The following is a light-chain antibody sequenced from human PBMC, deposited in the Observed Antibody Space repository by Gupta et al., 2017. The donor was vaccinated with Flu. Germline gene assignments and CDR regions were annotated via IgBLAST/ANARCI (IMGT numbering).Light chain of an antibody. V-gene: IGLV1-40*01. CDR2: RNV. CDR3: DLYANGLSGVV. J-gene: IGLJ3*02. CDR1: SSNIVAGYD. Sequence: SVLTHPPSVSGAPGQRVTISCTGSSSNIVAGYDVHWYQQLPGTAPRLLIYRNVNRPSGVPDRFSGSRARTSDSPALTVPRTENEEEDDCDLYANGLSGVVFGGGTKVTVL.